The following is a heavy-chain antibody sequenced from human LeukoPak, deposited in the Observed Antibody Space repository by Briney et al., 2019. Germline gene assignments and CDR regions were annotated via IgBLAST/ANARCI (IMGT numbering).Heavy chain of an antibody. CDR3: ARGYSSSWSESDY. CDR1: GFTFSSYA. Sequence: GGSLRVSCAASGFTFSSYAMSWVRQAPGKGLEWVSAISGSGGSTYYADSVKGRFTTSRDNSKNTLYLQMNSLRAEDTAVYYCARGYSSSWSESDYWGQGTLVTVSS. D-gene: IGHD6-13*01. CDR2: ISGSGGST. V-gene: IGHV3-23*01. J-gene: IGHJ4*02.